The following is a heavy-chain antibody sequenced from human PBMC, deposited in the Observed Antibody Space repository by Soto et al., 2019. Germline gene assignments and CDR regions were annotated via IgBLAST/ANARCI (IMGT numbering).Heavy chain of an antibody. V-gene: IGHV4-59*01. D-gene: IGHD3-22*01. Sequence: TSETLSLTGTVSGGSISSYYWSWIRQPPGKGLEWIGYIYYSGSTNYNPSLKSRVTISVDTSKNQFSLKLRSVTAADTAVYYCARVESDSSGYYSWFDPWGQGTLVTV. J-gene: IGHJ5*02. CDR2: IYYSGST. CDR1: GGSISSYY. CDR3: ARVESDSSGYYSWFDP.